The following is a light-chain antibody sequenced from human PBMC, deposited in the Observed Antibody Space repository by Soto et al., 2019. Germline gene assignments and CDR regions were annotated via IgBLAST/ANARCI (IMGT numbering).Light chain of an antibody. V-gene: IGKV1-39*01. J-gene: IGKJ4*01. CDR2: GAS. CDR3: QQYNDSLT. Sequence: DIQMTQSPSSLSPSVGGRVTITCRASENIRDFVNWYQQKPGKAPNLLIYGASTLQGGVPSRFSGSGSGTDFTLTISRLQPEDFAVYYCQQYNDSLTFGGGTKVDIK. CDR1: ENIRDF.